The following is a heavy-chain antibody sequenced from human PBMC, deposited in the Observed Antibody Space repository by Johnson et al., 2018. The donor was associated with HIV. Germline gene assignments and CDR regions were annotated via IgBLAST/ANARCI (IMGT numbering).Heavy chain of an antibody. CDR3: ARSRIVGVWDAFDI. V-gene: IGHV3-11*04. J-gene: IGHJ3*02. CDR1: GFTFSDYY. Sequence: QVQLVESGGGLVKPGGSLRLSCAASGFTFSDYYMSWIRQAPGKGLEWVSYISSSGSNIYYAASVKGRFTISRDNAKNSLYLQMNSMRDEDTAVYYCARSRIVGVWDAFDIWGQGTMVTVSS. D-gene: IGHD3-22*01. CDR2: ISSSGSNI.